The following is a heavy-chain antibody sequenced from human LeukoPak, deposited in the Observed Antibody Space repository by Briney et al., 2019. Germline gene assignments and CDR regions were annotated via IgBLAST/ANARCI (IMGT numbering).Heavy chain of an antibody. CDR2: INHSGST. CDR1: GGSFSGYY. V-gene: IGHV4-34*01. J-gene: IGHJ5*02. D-gene: IGHD2-15*01. CDR3: VRHRARGRHNWFDP. Sequence: SETLSLTCAVYGGSFSGYYWSWIRQPPGKGLEWIGEINHSGSTNYNPSLKSRVTISVDTSKNQFSLKLSSVTAADTAVYYCVRHRARGRHNWFDPWGQGTLVTVSS.